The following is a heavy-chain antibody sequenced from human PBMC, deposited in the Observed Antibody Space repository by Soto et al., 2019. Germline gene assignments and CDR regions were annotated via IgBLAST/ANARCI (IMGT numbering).Heavy chain of an antibody. D-gene: IGHD6-6*01. V-gene: IGHV3-7*01. Sequence: PGGSLRLSCAASGFTLSSYWMSWVRQAPGKGLEWVANIKQDGSEQYYVDSVKGRFTISRDNAKNSLYLQMNSLRAEDTAVYYCARDSLAALDYWGQEPWSPSPQ. J-gene: IGHJ4*01. CDR2: IKQDGSEQ. CDR1: GFTLSSYW. CDR3: ARDSLAALDY.